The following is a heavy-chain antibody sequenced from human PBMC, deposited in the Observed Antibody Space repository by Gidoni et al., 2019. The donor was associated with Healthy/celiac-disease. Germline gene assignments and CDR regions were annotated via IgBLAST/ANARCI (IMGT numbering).Heavy chain of an antibody. V-gene: IGHV4-39*01. Sequence: QLQLQESGPGLVKPSETLSLTCTVSGGSISSSSYYWGGIRQPPGKGLEWIGSIYYSGSTYYNPSLKSRVTISVDTSKNQFSLKLSSVTAADTAVYYCARYGGSGRVSGVDDAFDIWGQGTMVTVSS. CDR2: IYYSGST. CDR3: ARYGGSGRVSGVDDAFDI. D-gene: IGHD3-10*01. J-gene: IGHJ3*02. CDR1: GGSISSSSYY.